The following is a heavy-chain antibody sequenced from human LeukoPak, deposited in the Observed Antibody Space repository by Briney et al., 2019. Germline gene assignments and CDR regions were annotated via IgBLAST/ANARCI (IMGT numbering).Heavy chain of an antibody. CDR1: GGSISSSSYY. J-gene: IGHJ4*02. CDR3: ARDPYSSSSALDY. D-gene: IGHD6-6*01. V-gene: IGHV4-39*07. CDR2: IYYSGST. Sequence: PSETLSLTCTVSGGSISSSSYYWGWIRQPPGKGLEWIGSIYYSGSTYYNLSLKSRVTISVDTSKNQFSLKLSSVTAADTAVYYCARDPYSSSSALDYWGQGTLVTVSS.